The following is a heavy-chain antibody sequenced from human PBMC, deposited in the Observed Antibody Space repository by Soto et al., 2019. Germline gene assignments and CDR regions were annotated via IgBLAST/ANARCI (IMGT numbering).Heavy chain of an antibody. Sequence: EVKLLASGRGLVQPGGSLRLSCAASGFTFRDHSMTWVRQPPGKGLEWVASISGSGFSIYYADSVKGRFTISRDNSENTVSLQMDSLRGEDTAMYYCARLSFAAGSGAWFEAWGQGPLVAVAS. J-gene: IGHJ5*02. CDR3: ARLSFAAGSGAWFEA. CDR2: ISGSGFSI. V-gene: IGHV3-23*01. CDR1: GFTFRDHS. D-gene: IGHD6-13*01.